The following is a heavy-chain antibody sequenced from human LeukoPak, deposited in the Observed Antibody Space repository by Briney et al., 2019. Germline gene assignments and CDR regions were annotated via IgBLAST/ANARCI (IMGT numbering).Heavy chain of an antibody. J-gene: IGHJ4*02. V-gene: IGHV1-18*01. CDR1: GGTFSSYG. CDR2: ISAYNGST. Sequence: GASVKVSCKASGGTFSSYGISWVRQAPGQGLEWMGWISAYNGSTNYAQKLQGRVTMTTDTSTSTAYMELRSLRSDDTAVYYCARLLTIWFGNRALGYWGQGTLVTVSS. D-gene: IGHD3-10*01. CDR3: ARLLTIWFGNRALGY.